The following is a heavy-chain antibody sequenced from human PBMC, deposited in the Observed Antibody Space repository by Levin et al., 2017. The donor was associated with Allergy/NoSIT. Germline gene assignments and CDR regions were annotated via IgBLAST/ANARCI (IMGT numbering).Heavy chain of an antibody. CDR1: GFSFSSYA. V-gene: IGHV3-23*01. Sequence: GEYLKISCAASGFSFSSYAMSWVRQAPGKGLEWVSAVSGSGGSTYYADSVKGRFTISRDNSKNTVFLQMNSLRAEDTAVYYCAKTRSGWYPDFDYWGQGTLVTVSP. CDR2: VSGSGGST. D-gene: IGHD6-19*01. J-gene: IGHJ4*02. CDR3: AKTRSGWYPDFDY.